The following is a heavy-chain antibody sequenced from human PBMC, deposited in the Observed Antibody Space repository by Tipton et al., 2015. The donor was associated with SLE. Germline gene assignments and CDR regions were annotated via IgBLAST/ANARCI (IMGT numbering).Heavy chain of an antibody. J-gene: IGHJ4*02. CDR3: AKDGPQRGDYVWGSYRGTFDY. CDR2: TRTKARRYST. CDR1: GFTFSDSY. Sequence: SLRLSCAVFGFTFSDSYMDWVRQAPGKGPGWVVRTRTKARRYSTEYAASVKGRFTISRDDSKNSLYLQMNSLRAEDTALYYCAKDGPQRGDYVWGSYRGTFDYWGQGTLVTVSS. V-gene: IGHV3-72*01. D-gene: IGHD3-16*02.